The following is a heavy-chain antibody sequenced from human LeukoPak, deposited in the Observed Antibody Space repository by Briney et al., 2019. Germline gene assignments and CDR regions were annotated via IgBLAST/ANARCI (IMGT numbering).Heavy chain of an antibody. CDR1: GGSFSGYY. Sequence: SETLSLTCAVYGGSFSGYYWSWIRQPPGKGLEWIGEINHSGSTNYNPSLKSRVTISVDTSKNQFSLKLSSVTAADTAVYYCARDGSYVDYFDYWGQGTLVTVSS. V-gene: IGHV4-34*01. D-gene: IGHD5-18*01. CDR3: ARDGSYVDYFDY. CDR2: INHSGST. J-gene: IGHJ4*02.